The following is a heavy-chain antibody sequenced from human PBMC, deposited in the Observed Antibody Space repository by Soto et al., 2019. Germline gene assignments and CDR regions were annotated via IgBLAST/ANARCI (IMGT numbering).Heavy chain of an antibody. J-gene: IGHJ6*02. D-gene: IGHD2-2*01. CDR3: ARGDCSSTSCYRISYYYGMDV. CDR1: GGTFSSYA. Sequence: SVKVSCKASGGTFSSYAISWVRQAPGQGLEWMGGIIPIFGTANYAQKFQGRVTITADKSTSTAYMELSSLRSEDTAVYYCARGDCSSTSCYRISYYYGMDVWGQGTTFTVSS. V-gene: IGHV1-69*06. CDR2: IIPIFGTA.